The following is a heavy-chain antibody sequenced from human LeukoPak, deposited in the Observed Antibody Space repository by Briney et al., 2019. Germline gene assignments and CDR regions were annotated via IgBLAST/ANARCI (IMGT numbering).Heavy chain of an antibody. Sequence: ASVKVSCKASGYTFTSYGISWVRQAPGQGLEWMGWISAYIGNTNYAQKLQGRVTMTTDTSTSTAYMELRSLRSDDTAVYYCARESGRYGGKRGGAYFDYWGQGTLVTVSS. CDR3: ARESGRYGGKRGGAYFDY. CDR1: GYTFTSYG. J-gene: IGHJ4*02. D-gene: IGHD4-23*01. CDR2: ISAYIGNT. V-gene: IGHV1-18*01.